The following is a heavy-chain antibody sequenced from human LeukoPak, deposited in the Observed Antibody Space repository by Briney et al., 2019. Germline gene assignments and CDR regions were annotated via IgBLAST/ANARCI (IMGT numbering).Heavy chain of an antibody. CDR2: IYYSGST. D-gene: IGHD3-3*01. CDR1: GGSISSYY. J-gene: IGHJ4*02. Sequence: SETLSLTCTVSGGSISSYYWSWIRQPPGKGLEWIGYIYYSGSTNYNPSLKSRVTISVDTSKNQFSLKLSSVTAADTAVYYCARVGDFWSGYPFDYWGQGTLVTVSS. CDR3: ARVGDFWSGYPFDY. V-gene: IGHV4-59*01.